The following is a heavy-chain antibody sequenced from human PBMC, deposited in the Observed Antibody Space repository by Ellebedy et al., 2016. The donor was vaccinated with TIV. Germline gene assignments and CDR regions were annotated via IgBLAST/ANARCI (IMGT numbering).Heavy chain of an antibody. CDR3: RQGHYADY. CDR1: GFTFRNFF. Sequence: GESLKISXATPGFTFRNFFMSWVRQTPGKGLEWVSTISGDGGSTYFADSVKGRFTISRDNSKNTMYLRMNSLRADGTAVYYCRQGHYADYWGQGTLVTVSS. V-gene: IGHV3-23*01. CDR2: ISGDGGST. J-gene: IGHJ4*02.